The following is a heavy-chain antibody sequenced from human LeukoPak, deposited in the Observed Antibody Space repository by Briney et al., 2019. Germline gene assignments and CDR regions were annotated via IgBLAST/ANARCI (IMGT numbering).Heavy chain of an antibody. J-gene: IGHJ4*02. CDR2: IYASGST. V-gene: IGHV4-4*07. D-gene: IGHD2-2*01. CDR3: ARGYCSSTSCLPFDY. Sequence: SETLSLTCTVSGXSISSYYWSWIRQPAGKGLEWIGRIYASGSTNYNPSLKSRVTLSVDTSKNQFSLKLSSVTAADTAVYYCARGYCSSTSCLPFDYWGQGTLVTVSS. CDR1: GXSISSYY.